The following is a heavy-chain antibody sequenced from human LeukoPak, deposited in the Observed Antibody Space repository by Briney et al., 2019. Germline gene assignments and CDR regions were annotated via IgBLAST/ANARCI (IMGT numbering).Heavy chain of an antibody. J-gene: IGHJ4*02. CDR2: ISDSGDAT. CDR1: GFTFRTYA. CDR3: AKGYYDILTGYYLDD. V-gene: IGHV3-23*01. D-gene: IGHD3-9*01. Sequence: PGGSLRLSCAASGFTFRTYAMSWVRQAPGKGLEWVSSISDSGDATYYVDSVKGRFTISRDNPKNTLYLQMNSLRAEDTAVYYCAKGYYDILTGYYLDDWGQGTLVTVSS.